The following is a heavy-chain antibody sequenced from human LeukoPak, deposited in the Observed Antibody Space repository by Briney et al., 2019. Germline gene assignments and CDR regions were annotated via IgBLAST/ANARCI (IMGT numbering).Heavy chain of an antibody. CDR2: MNPNSGNT. D-gene: IGHD3/OR15-3a*01. J-gene: IGHJ6*03. CDR1: GYTFTSYD. V-gene: IGHV1-8*01. CDR3: ARVGPSVMTYYMDV. Sequence: ASVKVSCKASGYTFTSYDINWVRQATGQGLEWMGWMNPNSGNTGYAQKFQGRVTMTRNTSVSTAYMELSSLRSEDTAVYYCARVGPSVMTYYMDVWGKGTTVTVSS.